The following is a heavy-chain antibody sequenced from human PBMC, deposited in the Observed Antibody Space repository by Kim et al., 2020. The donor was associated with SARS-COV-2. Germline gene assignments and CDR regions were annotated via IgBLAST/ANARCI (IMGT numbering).Heavy chain of an antibody. CDR1: GGSISSGGYY. CDR3: ARVNTSVGWFDP. V-gene: IGHV4-31*03. CDR2: IYYSGST. D-gene: IGHD2-2*01. J-gene: IGHJ5*02. Sequence: SETLSLTCTVSGGSISSGGYYWSWIRQHPGKGLEWIGYIYYSGSTYYNPSLKSRVTISVDTSKNQFSLKLSSVTAADTALYYCARVNTSVGWFDPWGQGTLVTVSS.